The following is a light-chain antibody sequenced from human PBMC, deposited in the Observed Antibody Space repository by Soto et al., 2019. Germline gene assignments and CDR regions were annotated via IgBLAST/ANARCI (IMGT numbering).Light chain of an antibody. CDR3: QQYNSYSPT. V-gene: IGKV1-5*03. Sequence: DIQMTQSPSTLSASVGDRVTITCRASQSISVWLAWYQQKAGKAPNLLIYKASRLESGVPSRFSGSGSETEFTLHISGLQPGDSATYYCQQYNSYSPTFVQGTKVEVK. CDR2: KAS. CDR1: QSISVW. J-gene: IGKJ1*01.